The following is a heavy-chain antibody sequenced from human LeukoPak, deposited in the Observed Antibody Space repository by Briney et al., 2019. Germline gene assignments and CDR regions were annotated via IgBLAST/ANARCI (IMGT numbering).Heavy chain of an antibody. CDR2: ISGSGGST. Sequence: GGSLRLSCAASGFTFSSYAMSWVRQAPGKGLEWVSAISGSGGSTYYADSVKGRFTISRDNSKNTLYLQMNSLRAEDTAVYYCAKDLVPSVFSDYVWGSYRTDYWGQGTLVTVSS. CDR3: AKDLVPSVFSDYVWGSYRTDY. V-gene: IGHV3-23*01. D-gene: IGHD3-16*02. CDR1: GFTFSSYA. J-gene: IGHJ4*02.